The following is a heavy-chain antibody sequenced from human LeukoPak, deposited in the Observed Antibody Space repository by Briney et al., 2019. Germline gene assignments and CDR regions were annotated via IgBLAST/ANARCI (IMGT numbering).Heavy chain of an antibody. CDR2: IIPILGIA. V-gene: IGHV1-69*04. CDR1: GGTFSSYA. Sequence: VKVSCKASGGTFSSYAISWVRQAPGQGLEWMGRIIPILGIANYAQKFQGRVTITADKSTSTVYMELSSLRSEDTAVYYCARTTAGDLFDPWGQGTLVTVSS. CDR3: ARTTAGDLFDP. J-gene: IGHJ5*02. D-gene: IGHD4-17*01.